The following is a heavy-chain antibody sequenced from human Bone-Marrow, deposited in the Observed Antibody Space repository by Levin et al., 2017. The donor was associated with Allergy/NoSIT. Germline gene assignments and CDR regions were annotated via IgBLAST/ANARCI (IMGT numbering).Heavy chain of an antibody. CDR2: VFYDGET. CDR3: ARRREMTHSGKYNWFES. J-gene: IGHJ5*01. Sequence: SETLSLTCSVSGDSINNNYWNWIRQPPGKGPEWIGYVFYDGETNYNPSLKTRVTMSVDTSKNQYSLTLSDVTAADTAVYFCARRREMTHSGKYNWFESWGQGTLVTVSS. CDR1: GDSINNNY. D-gene: IGHD1-26*01. V-gene: IGHV4-59*01.